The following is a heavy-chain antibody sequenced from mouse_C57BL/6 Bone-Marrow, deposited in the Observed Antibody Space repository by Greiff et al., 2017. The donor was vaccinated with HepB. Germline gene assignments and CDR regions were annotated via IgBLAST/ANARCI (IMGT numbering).Heavy chain of an antibody. CDR3: TRESYYRNFDY. V-gene: IGHV1-5*01. J-gene: IGHJ2*01. Sequence: DVQLQESGTVLARPGASVKMSCKTSGYTFTSYWMHWVKQRPGQGLEWIGAIYPGNSDTSYNQKFKGKAKLTAVTSASPAYMELSSLTNEDSSVYYCTRESYYRNFDYWGQGTTLTVSS. D-gene: IGHD2-10*01. CDR2: IYPGNSDT. CDR1: GYTFTSYW.